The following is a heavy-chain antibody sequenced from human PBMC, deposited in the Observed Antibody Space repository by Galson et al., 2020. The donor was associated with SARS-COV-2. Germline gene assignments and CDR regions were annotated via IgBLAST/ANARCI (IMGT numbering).Heavy chain of an antibody. D-gene: IGHD6-19*01. V-gene: IGHV2-70*11. CDR2: LDWDDDK. Sequence: ESGPTLVKPTQTLTLTCTFSGFSLSTSGMCVSWIRQPPGKALEWLARLDWDDDKYYSTSLKTRLTISKDTSKNQVVLTMTNMDPVDTATYYCARITVAGLRFDYWGQGTLVTVSS. J-gene: IGHJ4*02. CDR3: ARITVAGLRFDY. CDR1: GFSLSTSGMC.